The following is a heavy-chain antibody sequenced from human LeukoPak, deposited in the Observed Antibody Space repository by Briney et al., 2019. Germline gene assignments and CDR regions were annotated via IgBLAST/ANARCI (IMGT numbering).Heavy chain of an antibody. V-gene: IGHV4-34*01. J-gene: IGHJ5*02. Sequence: KPSETLSLTCAVYGGSFSGYYWSWIRQPPGKGLEWIGEINHSGSTNYNPSLKSRVTISVDTSKNQFSLKLSSVAAADTAVYYCARRGRGWGSYYRDNWFDPWGQGTLVTVSS. CDR3: ARRGRGWGSYYRDNWFDP. CDR1: GGSFSGYY. D-gene: IGHD3-10*01. CDR2: INHSGST.